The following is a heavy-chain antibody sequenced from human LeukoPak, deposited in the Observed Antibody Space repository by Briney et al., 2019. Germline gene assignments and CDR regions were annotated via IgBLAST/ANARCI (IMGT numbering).Heavy chain of an antibody. D-gene: IGHD3-16*02. Sequence: SETLSLTCTVSGGSVSSGSYYWSWIRQPPGKGLEWIGSIYYSGRTYYNPSLKSRVTISVDTSKNQFSLKLSSVTAADTAVYYCARHLSYYSGMDVWGQGTTVTVSS. CDR1: GGSVSSGSYY. V-gene: IGHV4-39*01. J-gene: IGHJ6*02. CDR2: IYYSGRT. CDR3: ARHLSYYSGMDV.